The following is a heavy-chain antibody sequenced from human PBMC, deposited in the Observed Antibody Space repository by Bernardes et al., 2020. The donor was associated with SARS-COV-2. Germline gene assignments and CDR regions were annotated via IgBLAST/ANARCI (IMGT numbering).Heavy chain of an antibody. CDR2: IPSDGRAT. CDR1: GFTFSNYW. CDR3: ARDAGIAAAADDSFDF. V-gene: IGHV3-74*01. D-gene: IGHD6-13*01. Sequence: GGSLRLSCAASGFTFSNYWLHWVRQAPGKGLVWVSRIPSDGRATSYADSLEGRFTISRDNAKNTLYLELTSLRAEDTAMYYCARDAGIAAAADDSFDFWGQGTMVTVSS. J-gene: IGHJ3*01.